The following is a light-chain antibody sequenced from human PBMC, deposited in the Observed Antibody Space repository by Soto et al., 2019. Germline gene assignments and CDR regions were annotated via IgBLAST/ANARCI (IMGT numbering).Light chain of an antibody. Sequence: DIVLTQSPGTLSLSPGERATLSCRASQSVSSNHLAWYQQKPGQAPRLLIYDASTRATGIPPRFSGSGSGTDFTLTVNSLQSEDIAVYYCQQYHNWPVTFGGGTKVDIK. CDR1: QSVSSN. V-gene: IGKV3-15*01. J-gene: IGKJ4*01. CDR3: QQYHNWPVT. CDR2: DAS.